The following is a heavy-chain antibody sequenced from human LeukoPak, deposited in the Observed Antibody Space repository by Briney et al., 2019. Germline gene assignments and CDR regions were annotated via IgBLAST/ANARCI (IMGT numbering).Heavy chain of an antibody. J-gene: IGHJ4*02. CDR3: AKARAMVTVVDY. CDR1: GFTFSSYA. D-gene: IGHD5-18*01. Sequence: PGGSLRLSCAASGFTFSSYAMSWVRQAPGKGLEWVSAISGSGGSTYYADSVKGRFTISRDNSKNTLYLQMNSLRAEDTAVYHCAKARAMVTVVDYWGQGTLVTVSS. CDR2: ISGSGGST. V-gene: IGHV3-23*01.